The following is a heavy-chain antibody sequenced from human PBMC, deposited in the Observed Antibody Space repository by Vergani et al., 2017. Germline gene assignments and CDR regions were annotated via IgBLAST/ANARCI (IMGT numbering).Heavy chain of an antibody. V-gene: IGHV4-4*03. CDR1: GGSISSSNW. CDR3: AGESRRLFFAAGDYYGMDV. CDR2: IYHSGST. D-gene: IGHD3-3*01. Sequence: QVQLQESGPGLVKPPGTLSLTCAVSGGSISSSNWWSWVRQPPGKGLEWIGEIYHSGSTKYNPSPKSLVTISVDKSKNKFSLKLSSVTAADTAVYYCAGESRRLFFAAGDYYGMDVWGQGTTVTVS. J-gene: IGHJ6*02.